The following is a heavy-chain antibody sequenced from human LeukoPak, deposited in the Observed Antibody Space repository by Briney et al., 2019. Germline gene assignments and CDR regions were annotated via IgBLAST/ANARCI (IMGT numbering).Heavy chain of an antibody. V-gene: IGHV1-46*01. D-gene: IGHD4-17*01. Sequence: ASVKVSCKASGYTFTSYYMHWVRQAPGQGLEWMGIINPSGGSTSYAQKFQGRVTMTRDMSTSTVYMELSSLRSEDTAVYYCARGNTVTTALGYYDYWGQGTLVTVSS. CDR2: INPSGGST. J-gene: IGHJ4*02. CDR3: ARGNTVTTALGYYDY. CDR1: GYTFTSYY.